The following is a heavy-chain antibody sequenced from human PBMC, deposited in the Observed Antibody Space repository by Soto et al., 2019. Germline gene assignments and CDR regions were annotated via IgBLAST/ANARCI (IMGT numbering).Heavy chain of an antibody. D-gene: IGHD2-15*01. V-gene: IGHV3-30*18. Sequence: QVQLVESGGGVVQPGRSLRLSCAASGFTFSSYGMHWVRQAPGKGLEWVAVISYDGSNKYYADSVKGRFTISRDNSKNTLYLQITSLSAEYTAVYYCAKEGRDIVVVVAATPAAVDYFAYWGQGALVTVCS. CDR3: AKEGRDIVVVVAATPAAVDYFAY. J-gene: IGHJ4*02. CDR2: ISYDGSNK. CDR1: GFTFSSYG.